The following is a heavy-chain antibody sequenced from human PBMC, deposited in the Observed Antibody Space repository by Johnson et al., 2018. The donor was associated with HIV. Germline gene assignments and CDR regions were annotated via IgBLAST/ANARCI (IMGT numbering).Heavy chain of an antibody. D-gene: IGHD4-23*01. CDR1: GFTFSIYA. J-gene: IGHJ3*02. V-gene: IGHV3-30*04. Sequence: VQLVESGGVLVQPGGSLRLSCAASGFTFSIYAMHWVRQAPGKGLEWVSLISFDGNDKYYADSVKGRFTISRDNSKNTLYVQTNSLRSEDTAVYYCTTKTTVVTLGFDIWGQGTMVTVSS. CDR3: TTKTTVVTLGFDI. CDR2: ISFDGNDK.